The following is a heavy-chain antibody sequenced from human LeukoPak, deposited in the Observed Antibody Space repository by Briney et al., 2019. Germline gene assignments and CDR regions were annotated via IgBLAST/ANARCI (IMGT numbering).Heavy chain of an antibody. D-gene: IGHD3-3*01. CDR1: GFTFSSYA. CDR2: ISGSGGST. CDR3: AKLSGFWSGYPFDY. J-gene: IGHJ4*02. V-gene: IGHV3-23*01. Sequence: EGSLRLSCAASGFTFSSYAMSWVRQAPGKGLEWVSAISGSGGSTYYADSVKGRSTISRDNSKNTLYLQMNSLRAEDTAVYYCAKLSGFWSGYPFDYWGQGTLVTVSS.